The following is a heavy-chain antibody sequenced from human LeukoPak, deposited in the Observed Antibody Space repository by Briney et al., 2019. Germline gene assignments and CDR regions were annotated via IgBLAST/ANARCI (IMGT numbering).Heavy chain of an antibody. CDR1: GGTLSSYA. CDR3: ARGDLAALDY. J-gene: IGHJ4*02. D-gene: IGHD3-16*01. V-gene: IGHV1-69*05. CDR2: IIPIFGTA. Sequence: SVKVSCKASGGTLSSYAIGWVRQAPGQGLEWMGRIIPIFGTANYAQKFQGRVTITTDESTSTAYMELSSLRSEDTAVYYCARGDLAALDYWGQGTLVTVSS.